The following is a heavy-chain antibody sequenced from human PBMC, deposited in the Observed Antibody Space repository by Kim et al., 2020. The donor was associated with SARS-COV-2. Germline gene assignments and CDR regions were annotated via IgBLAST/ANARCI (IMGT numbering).Heavy chain of an antibody. CDR3: TRDSTASSMDV. J-gene: IGHJ6*02. Sequence: GGSLRLSCAASGFTFTSYAVHWVRQAPGKGLEWVAVISYDGSNKYYADSVKGRFTISRDNSKNTLYLQMNSLRAEDTAIYYCTRDSTASSMDVWGQGTT. D-gene: IGHD4-4*01. CDR1: GFTFTSYA. CDR2: ISYDGSNK. V-gene: IGHV3-30-3*01.